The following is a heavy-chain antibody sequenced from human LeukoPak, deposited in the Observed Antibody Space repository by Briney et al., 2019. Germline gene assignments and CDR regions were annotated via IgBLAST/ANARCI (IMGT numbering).Heavy chain of an antibody. CDR2: IYHRGTT. CDR3: ARVTVYSYYMDV. Sequence: SETLSLTCAVSGGSISSNNWWSWVRQPPGKGLEWIASIYHRGTTYYNPSLKSRVTISVDTSKNQFSLKLSSVTAADSAVYYCARVTVYSYYMDVWGEGTTVTVSS. D-gene: IGHD4-17*01. J-gene: IGHJ6*03. CDR1: GGSISSNNW. V-gene: IGHV4-4*02.